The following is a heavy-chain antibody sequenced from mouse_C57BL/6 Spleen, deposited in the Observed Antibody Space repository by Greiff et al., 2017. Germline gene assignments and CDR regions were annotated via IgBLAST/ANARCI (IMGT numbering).Heavy chain of an antibody. CDR2: ISYDGSN. CDR1: GYSITSGYY. CDR3: ARRIYYYGSSPHYYAMDY. D-gene: IGHD1-1*01. Sequence: EVQLVESGPGLVKPSQSLSLTCSVTGYSITSGYYWNWIRQFPGNKLEWMGYISYDGSNNYNPSLKNRISITRDTSKNQFFLKLNSVTTEDTATYYCARRIYYYGSSPHYYAMDYWGQGTSVTVSS. J-gene: IGHJ4*01. V-gene: IGHV3-6*01.